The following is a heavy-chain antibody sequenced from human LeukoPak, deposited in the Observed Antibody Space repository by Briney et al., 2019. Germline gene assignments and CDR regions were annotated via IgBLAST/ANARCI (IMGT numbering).Heavy chain of an antibody. CDR3: AGGDVDTAMAADQFDY. J-gene: IGHJ4*02. V-gene: IGHV1-69*05. D-gene: IGHD5-18*01. CDR2: IIPIFGTA. Sequence: EASVKVSCKASGGTFSSYAISWVRQAPGQGLEWMGGIIPIFGTANYAQKFQGRVTITTDESTSTAYMELSSLRSEDTAVYYCAGGDVDTAMAADQFDYWGQGTLVTVSS. CDR1: GGTFSSYA.